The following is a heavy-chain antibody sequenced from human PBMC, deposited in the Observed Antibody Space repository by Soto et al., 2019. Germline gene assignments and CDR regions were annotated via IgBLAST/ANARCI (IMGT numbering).Heavy chain of an antibody. J-gene: IGHJ6*02. CDR3: ARGGYCSSRSCYQVYYYGMDV. V-gene: IGHV1-18*01. Sequence: QEQLVQSGAEVKEPGASVKVSCQASGYTFTKYGISWVRQAPGQGLEWMGWISINHRNTNYAQNLQGRVTMTIDTYTSTAYMELRNLRYDDTAVYFCARGGYCSSRSCYQVYYYGMDVWGQGTTVTVSS. CDR1: GYTFTKYG. CDR2: ISINHRNT. D-gene: IGHD2-2*03.